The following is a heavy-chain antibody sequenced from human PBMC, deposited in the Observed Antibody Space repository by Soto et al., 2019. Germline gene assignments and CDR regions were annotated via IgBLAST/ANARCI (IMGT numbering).Heavy chain of an antibody. CDR2: INPSGGST. Sequence: QVQLVQSGAEVKKPGASVKVSCKASGYTFTSYYMHWVRQAPGEGLEWMGIINPSGGSTSYAQKFQGRVTMTRDTSTSTVYMELSSLRSEDTAVYYCARAWGIGAAIDYWGQGTLVTVSS. CDR1: GYTFTSYY. V-gene: IGHV1-46*03. D-gene: IGHD6-13*01. J-gene: IGHJ4*02. CDR3: ARAWGIGAAIDY.